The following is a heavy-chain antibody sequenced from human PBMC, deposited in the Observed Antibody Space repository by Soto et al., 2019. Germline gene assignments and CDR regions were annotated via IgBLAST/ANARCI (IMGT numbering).Heavy chain of an antibody. D-gene: IGHD3-16*02. CDR1: GFTFSSYA. J-gene: IGHJ4*02. Sequence: GGSLRLSCSASGFTFSSYAMHWVRQAPGKGLEYVSAISSNGGSTYYADSVKGRFTISRDNSKNTLYLQMSSLRAEDTAVYYCVKDMDDYVWGSYRYIGGFDYWGQGTLVTVSS. CDR2: ISSNGGST. V-gene: IGHV3-64D*06. CDR3: VKDMDDYVWGSYRYIGGFDY.